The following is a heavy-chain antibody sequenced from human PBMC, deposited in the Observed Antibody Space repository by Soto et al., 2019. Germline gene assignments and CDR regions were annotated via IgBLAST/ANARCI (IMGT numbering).Heavy chain of an antibody. CDR3: ARGGSAVAGNHNRGYYYGMDV. V-gene: IGHV1-2*04. D-gene: IGHD6-19*01. J-gene: IGHJ6*02. Sequence: ASVKVSCKASGYTFTGYYMHWVRQAPGQGLEWMGWINPNSGGTNYAQKFQGWVTMTRDTSISTAYMELSRLRSDDTAVYYCARGGSAVAGNHNRGYYYGMDVWGQGTTVTV. CDR2: INPNSGGT. CDR1: GYTFTGYY.